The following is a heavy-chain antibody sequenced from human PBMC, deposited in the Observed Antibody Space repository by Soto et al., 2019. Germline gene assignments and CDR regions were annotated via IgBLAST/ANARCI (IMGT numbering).Heavy chain of an antibody. Sequence: GASVKVSCKASGYTFTGYYMHWVRQAPGQGLEWMGWINPNSGGTNYAQKFQGRVTMTRDTSISTAYMELSRLRSDDTAVYYCAIPHYDFWSGLYHWGQGTLVTVSS. D-gene: IGHD3-3*01. CDR3: AIPHYDFWSGLYH. CDR1: GYTFTGYY. V-gene: IGHV1-2*02. J-gene: IGHJ5*02. CDR2: INPNSGGT.